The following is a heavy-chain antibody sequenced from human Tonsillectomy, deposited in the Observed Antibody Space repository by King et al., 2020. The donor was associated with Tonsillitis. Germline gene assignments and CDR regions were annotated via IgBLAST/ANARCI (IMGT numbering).Heavy chain of an antibody. CDR3: ARRGAMITFEGVIVMNYFDY. D-gene: IGHD3-16*02. V-gene: IGHV4-34*01. J-gene: IGHJ4*02. CDR1: GGSFSGYY. CDR2: INHSGST. Sequence: VQLQQWGAGLLKPSETLSLTCAVYGGSFSGYYWSWIRQPPGKGLEWIGEINHSGSTNYNPSLKSRVTISVYTSKNQFSLKLSSVTAADTAVYYCARRGAMITFEGVIVMNYFDYWGQGTLVTVSS.